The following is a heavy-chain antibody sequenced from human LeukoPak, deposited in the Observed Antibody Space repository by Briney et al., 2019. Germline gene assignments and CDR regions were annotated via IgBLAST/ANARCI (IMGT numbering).Heavy chain of an antibody. D-gene: IGHD3-22*01. J-gene: IGHJ4*02. CDR2: IYYSGST. CDR3: ARERYYYDSSGSSKYYFDY. V-gene: IGHV4-59*01. CDR1: GGSISSYY. Sequence: SETLSLTCTASGGSISSYYWSWIRQPPGKGLEWIGYIYYSGSTNYNPSLKSRVTISADTSKNQFSLKLSSVTAADTAVYYCARERYYYDSSGSSKYYFDYWGQGTLVTVSS.